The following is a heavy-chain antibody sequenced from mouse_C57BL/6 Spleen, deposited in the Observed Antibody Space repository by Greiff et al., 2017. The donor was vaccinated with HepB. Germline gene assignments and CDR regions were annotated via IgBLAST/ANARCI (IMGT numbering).Heavy chain of an antibody. CDR1: GFTFSSYA. D-gene: IGHD4-1*01. V-gene: IGHV5-4*01. CDR3: ARGGWDKGTYFDY. J-gene: IGHJ2*01. Sequence: VQLKESGGGLVKPGGSLKLSCAASGFTFSSYAMSWVRQTPEKRLEWVATISDGGSYTYYPDNVKGRFPISRDNAKNNLYLQMSHLKSEDTAMYYCARGGWDKGTYFDYWGQGTTLTVSS. CDR2: ISDGGSYT.